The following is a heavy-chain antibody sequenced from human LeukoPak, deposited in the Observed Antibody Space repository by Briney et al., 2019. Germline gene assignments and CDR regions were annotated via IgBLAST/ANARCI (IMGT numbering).Heavy chain of an antibody. CDR1: AFTFSSYP. V-gene: IGHV3-30-3*02. D-gene: IGHD2-15*01. CDR2: ISYDGSNK. CDR3: AKQLGYCSDGSCYFPY. Sequence: GGCLRLSCAASAFTFSSYPMHWVRQAPGKGLEWMAVISYDGSNKYYADSVQGRFTISRDNSKSTLCLQMNSLRAEDTAVYYCAKQLGYCSDGSCYFPYWGQGTLVTVSS. J-gene: IGHJ4*02.